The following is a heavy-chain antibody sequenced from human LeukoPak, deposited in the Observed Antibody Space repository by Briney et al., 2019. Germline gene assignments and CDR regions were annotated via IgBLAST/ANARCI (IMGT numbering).Heavy chain of an antibody. J-gene: IGHJ4*02. CDR1: GFTLSNYA. CDR3: AKDTLIVVVNTTYYFDY. Sequence: RGSLSLSCAASGFTLSNYAMNWVRQAPGTGLEWVSCINASGGSTYHAHSVKGQFPISRGNSKNTLYLPMNSLKADDTALYFCAKDTLIVVVNTTYYFDYWGQGTLVTVSS. CDR2: INASGGST. V-gene: IGHV3-23*01. D-gene: IGHD3-22*01.